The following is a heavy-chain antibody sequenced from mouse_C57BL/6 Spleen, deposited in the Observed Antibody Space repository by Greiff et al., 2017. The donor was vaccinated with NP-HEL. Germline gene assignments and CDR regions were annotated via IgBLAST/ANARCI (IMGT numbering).Heavy chain of an antibody. CDR2: IDPSDSYT. CDR3: ASWGTTVVNY. J-gene: IGHJ2*01. V-gene: IGHV1-50*01. D-gene: IGHD1-1*01. Sequence: QVQLQQSGAELVKPGASVKLSCKASGYTFTSYWMQWVKQRPGQGLEWIGEIDPSDSYTNYNQKFKGKATLTVDTSSSTAYMQLSSLTSEDSAVYYCASWGTTVVNYWGQGTTLTVSS. CDR1: GYTFTSYW.